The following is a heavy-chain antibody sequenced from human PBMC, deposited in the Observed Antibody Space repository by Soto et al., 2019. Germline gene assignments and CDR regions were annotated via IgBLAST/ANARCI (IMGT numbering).Heavy chain of an antibody. Sequence: GGSLRLSCAASGFTFSSYWMSWVRQAPGKGLEWVANIKQDGSEKYYVDSVKGRFTISRDNAKNSLYLQMNSLRAEDTAVYYCARDRLGYYDTNGYYYGMDVWAKGPRSPS. D-gene: IGHD3-22*01. CDR3: ARDRLGYYDTNGYYYGMDV. J-gene: IGHJ6*02. V-gene: IGHV3-7*03. CDR2: IKQDGSEK. CDR1: GFTFSSYW.